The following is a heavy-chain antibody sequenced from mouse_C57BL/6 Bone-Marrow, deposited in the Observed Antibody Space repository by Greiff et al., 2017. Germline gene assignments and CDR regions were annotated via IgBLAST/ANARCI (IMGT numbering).Heavy chain of an antibody. CDR3: ARNGILLVRGY. CDR2: INDGGSGT. CDR1: EYAFTTYD. V-gene: IGHV5-12-1*01. D-gene: IGHD1-1*01. Sequence: DVKLQESGGGLVQPGGSLKLSCESSEYAFTTYDMSWVRQTPEKRLEWVAAINDGGSGTYYPDTIEGRFTISRDNAKNTLYLQMSSLTSEDTAVYYCARNGILLVRGYWGQGTTLTVSS. J-gene: IGHJ2*01.